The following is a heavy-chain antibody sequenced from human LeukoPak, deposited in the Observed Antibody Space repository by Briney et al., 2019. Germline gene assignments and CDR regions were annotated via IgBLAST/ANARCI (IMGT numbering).Heavy chain of an antibody. CDR1: SGSISSYY. D-gene: IGHD1-26*01. Sequence: PSETPSLTCTVSSGSISSYYWSWIRQPPGKGLEWIGYIYYTGSTNYNPSLKSRVTISVDTSKNQFSLNLSSVTAADTAVYYCARHGPYLGRLGWFDPWGQGTLVTVSS. CDR2: IYYTGST. V-gene: IGHV4-59*08. CDR3: ARHGPYLGRLGWFDP. J-gene: IGHJ5*02.